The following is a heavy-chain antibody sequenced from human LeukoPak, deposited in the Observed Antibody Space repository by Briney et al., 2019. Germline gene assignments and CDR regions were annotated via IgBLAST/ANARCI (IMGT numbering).Heavy chain of an antibody. CDR2: IIPIFGIA. V-gene: IGHV1-69*04. CDR1: GGTFSRYA. D-gene: IGHD3-22*01. Sequence: GASVTVSCKSSGGTFSRYAISWVRQAPGQGGEWMGRIIPIFGIANYAQKFQGRVTITADKSTSTAYMELSSLRSEDTAVYYCARDQDYDSSGPSWFDPWGQGTLVTVSS. J-gene: IGHJ5*02. CDR3: ARDQDYDSSGPSWFDP.